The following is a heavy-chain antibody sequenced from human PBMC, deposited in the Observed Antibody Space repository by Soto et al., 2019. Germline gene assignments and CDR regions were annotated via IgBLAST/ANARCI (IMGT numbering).Heavy chain of an antibody. CDR1: GYTFSTYD. D-gene: IGHD3-10*01. J-gene: IGHJ4*02. Sequence: QVQLVQSGAELKKPGASVKVSCKGSGYTFSTYDMNWVRQATGQGPEWIGWVNPNNGDTGYAQKFQGRVTLTTDISTTTAYMELTSMRSEDTAIYYCAKVSRKGSAIDFDYWGQGPLMTVSS. CDR3: AKVSRKGSAIDFDY. V-gene: IGHV1-8*01. CDR2: VNPNNGDT.